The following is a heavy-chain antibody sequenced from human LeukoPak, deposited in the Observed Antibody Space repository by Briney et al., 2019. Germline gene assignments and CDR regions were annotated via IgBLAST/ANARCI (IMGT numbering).Heavy chain of an antibody. D-gene: IGHD3-16*02. CDR3: TKGGGISANPLDP. CDR1: GFTFSSYG. Sequence: PGGSLRLSCVASGFTFSSYGIHWVRQAPGKGLEWVAVTSDDGIYNHYADSVKGRFTISRDNSKNTLYLQMNSLRPEDTAVYYCTKGGGISANPLDPWGQGTLVTVSS. V-gene: IGHV3-30*18. CDR2: TSDDGIYN. J-gene: IGHJ5*02.